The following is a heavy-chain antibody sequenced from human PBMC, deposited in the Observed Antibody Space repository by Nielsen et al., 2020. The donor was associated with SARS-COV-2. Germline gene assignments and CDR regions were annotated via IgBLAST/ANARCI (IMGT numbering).Heavy chain of an antibody. CDR3: ARDTYSSSWSYYYYYYGMDV. V-gene: IGHV3-7*03. Sequence: GESLKISCAASGFTFSSYWMSWVRQAPGKGLEWVANIKQDGSEKYYVDSVKGRFTISRDNAKNSLYLQMNSLRAEDTAVYYCARDTYSSSWSYYYYYYGMDVWGQGTTVTVSS. D-gene: IGHD6-13*01. CDR2: IKQDGSEK. CDR1: GFTFSSYW. J-gene: IGHJ6*02.